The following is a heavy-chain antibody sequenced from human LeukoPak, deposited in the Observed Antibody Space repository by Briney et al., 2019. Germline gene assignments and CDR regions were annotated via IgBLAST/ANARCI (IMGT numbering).Heavy chain of an antibody. V-gene: IGHV3-23*01. CDR3: AKDIATTPAWYFDL. CDR1: GFIFNNYA. J-gene: IGHJ2*01. CDR2: ISIGGGST. Sequence: GGSLRLSCAASGFIFNNYAMSWVRQAPGKGLEWVCAISIGGGSTYYADSVKGRFTISRDNAKNSLYLQMNSLRAEDTALYYCAKDIATTPAWYFDLWGRGTLVTVSS. D-gene: IGHD4-17*01.